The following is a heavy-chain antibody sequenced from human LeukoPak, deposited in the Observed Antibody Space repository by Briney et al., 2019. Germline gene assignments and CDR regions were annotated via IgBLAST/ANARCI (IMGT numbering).Heavy chain of an antibody. CDR2: IYTSGSA. Sequence: SETLSLTCTVSGGSISSYYWSWIRQPAGKGLEWIGRIYTSGSANYNPSLKSRVTMSVDTSKNQFSLKLSSVTAADTAVYYCARVSGLNYDFWSGYAAYFDYWGQGTLVTVSS. CDR3: ARVSGLNYDFWSGYAAYFDY. CDR1: GGSISSYY. V-gene: IGHV4-4*07. J-gene: IGHJ4*02. D-gene: IGHD3-3*01.